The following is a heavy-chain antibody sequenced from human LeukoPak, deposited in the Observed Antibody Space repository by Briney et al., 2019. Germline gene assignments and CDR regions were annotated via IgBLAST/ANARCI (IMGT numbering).Heavy chain of an antibody. Sequence: GASVKVSCKASGYTFTSYDINWVRQATGQGLEWMGWMNPNSGNTGYAQKFQGRATMTRNTSISTAYMELSSLRSEDTAVYYCARAGDILWWPKSQGYYYMDVWGKGTTVTISS. CDR1: GYTFTSYD. CDR3: ARAGDILWWPKSQGYYYMDV. D-gene: IGHD2-21*01. J-gene: IGHJ6*03. V-gene: IGHV1-8*01. CDR2: MNPNSGNT.